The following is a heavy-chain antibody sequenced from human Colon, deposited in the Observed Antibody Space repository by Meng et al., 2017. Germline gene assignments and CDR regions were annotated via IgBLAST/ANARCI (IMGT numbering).Heavy chain of an antibody. V-gene: IGHV1-8*02. Sequence: QVQLVQSGAEVKKPGASVRVSRETSGYTFSNYEVNWVRQASGHGLEWMGWMNPDSGKTGYAHKFQGRVTLTRDTSTGTAYMELTSLTPDDTAVYYCARGGAPPYYFDYWGQGTLVTVSS. CDR3: ARGGAPPYYFDY. D-gene: IGHD1-26*01. CDR2: MNPDSGKT. J-gene: IGHJ4*02. CDR1: GYTFSNYE.